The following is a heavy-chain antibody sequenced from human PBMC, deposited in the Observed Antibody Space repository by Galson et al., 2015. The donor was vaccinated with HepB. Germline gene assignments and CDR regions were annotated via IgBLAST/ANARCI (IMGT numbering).Heavy chain of an antibody. Sequence: ETLSLTCTVSGGSISSYYWSWIRQPPGKGLEWIGYIYYSGSTYYNPSLKSRVTISVDTSKNQFSLKLSSVTAADTAVYYCARRFRYSSSSFDYWGQGTLVTVSS. CDR1: GGSISSYY. J-gene: IGHJ4*02. V-gene: IGHV4-59*04. D-gene: IGHD6-13*01. CDR2: IYYSGST. CDR3: ARRFRYSSSSFDY.